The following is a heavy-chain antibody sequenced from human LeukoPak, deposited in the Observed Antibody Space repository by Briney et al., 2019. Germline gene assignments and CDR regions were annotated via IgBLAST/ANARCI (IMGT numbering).Heavy chain of an antibody. Sequence: PSETLSLTCTVSGGSISSYYWSWIRHPPGRGLEWIGYIYSSGSTNYNPSLKSRVTISVDTSKNQFSLKLSSVTAADTAVYYCARLMGTIFGVVIPYFDYWGQGTLVTVSS. J-gene: IGHJ4*02. CDR2: IYSSGST. CDR1: GGSISSYY. V-gene: IGHV4-59*01. CDR3: ARLMGTIFGVVIPYFDY. D-gene: IGHD3-3*01.